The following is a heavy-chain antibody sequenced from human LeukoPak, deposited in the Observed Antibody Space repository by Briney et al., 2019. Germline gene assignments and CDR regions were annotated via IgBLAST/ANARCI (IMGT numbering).Heavy chain of an antibody. V-gene: IGHV4-38-2*02. Sequence: SETLSLTCTVSGYSISSGYYWGWIRQPPGKGLEWIGSIYYSGSTYYNPSLKSRVTISVDTSKNQFSLKLSSVTAADTAVYYCAGYYGSGSDWGQGTLVTVSS. J-gene: IGHJ4*02. D-gene: IGHD3-10*01. CDR2: IYYSGST. CDR1: GYSISSGYY. CDR3: AGYYGSGSD.